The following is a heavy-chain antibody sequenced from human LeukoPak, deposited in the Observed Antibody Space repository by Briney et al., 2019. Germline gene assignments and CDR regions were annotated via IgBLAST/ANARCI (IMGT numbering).Heavy chain of an antibody. CDR1: GYTLTQLS. CDR3: ATGGTSWTDEFDY. Sequence: GASVKVSCKVSGYTLTQLSMHWVRQAPGKGLEWMGGFDTEDGGTIYAQKFQGRVTMTEHTSTDTAYMELSSLRSEDTAVYYCATGGTSWTDEFDYWGQGTLVTVSS. J-gene: IGHJ4*02. D-gene: IGHD2-2*01. CDR2: FDTEDGGT. V-gene: IGHV1-24*01.